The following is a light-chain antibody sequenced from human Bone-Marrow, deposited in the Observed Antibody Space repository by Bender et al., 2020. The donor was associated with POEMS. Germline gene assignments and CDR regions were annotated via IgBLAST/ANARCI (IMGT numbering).Light chain of an antibody. Sequence: QSALTQPASVSGSPGQSITISCTGISSDVGSYILVSWYQQHPGKAPKLIIYEANKRPSEVPDRFSGSRSGTSASLAISGLQSEDEADYYCAVWDDSLNGWVFGGGTKLTVL. CDR1: SSDVGSYIL. CDR2: EAN. V-gene: IGLV2-14*02. J-gene: IGLJ3*02. CDR3: AVWDDSLNGWV.